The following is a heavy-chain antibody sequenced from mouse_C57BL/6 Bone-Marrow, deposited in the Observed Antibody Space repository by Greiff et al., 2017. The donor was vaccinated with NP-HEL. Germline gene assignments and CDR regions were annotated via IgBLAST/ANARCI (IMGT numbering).Heavy chain of an antibody. CDR3: ANFLYYYGSSWFAY. Sequence: DVMLVESGGGLVKPGGSLKLSCAASGFTFSDYGMHWVRQAPEKGLEWVAYISSGSSTIYYADTVKGRFTISRDNAKNTLFLQMTSLRSEDTAMYYCANFLYYYGSSWFAYWGQGTLVTVSA. CDR1: GFTFSDYG. CDR2: ISSGSSTI. V-gene: IGHV5-17*01. D-gene: IGHD1-1*01. J-gene: IGHJ3*01.